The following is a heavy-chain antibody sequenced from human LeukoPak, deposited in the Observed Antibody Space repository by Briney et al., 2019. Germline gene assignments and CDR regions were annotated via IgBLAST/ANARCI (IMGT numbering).Heavy chain of an antibody. CDR1: GGSISSGSYY. D-gene: IGHD3-16*01. CDR3: ARVGGDFDS. V-gene: IGHV3-11*01. CDR2: ISTGGRTI. Sequence: LSLTCTVSGGSISSGSYYWSWIRQPAGKGLEWVSYISTGGRTIYYADSVKGRFTISRDNAKNSLYLQMKSLRAEDTAVYYCARVGGDFDSWDQGTQVTVSS. J-gene: IGHJ4*02.